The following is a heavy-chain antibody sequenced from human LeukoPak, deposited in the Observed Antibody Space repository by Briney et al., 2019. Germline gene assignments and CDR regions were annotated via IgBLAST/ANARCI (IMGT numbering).Heavy chain of an antibody. CDR1: GGSFSGYY. J-gene: IGHJ4*02. D-gene: IGHD5-24*01. CDR2: INHSGST. CDR3: ARGPKGDGYNSMPGVPFDY. V-gene: IGHV4-34*01. Sequence: SETLSLTCAVYGGSFSGYYWSWIRQPPGKGLEWIGEINHSGSTNYNPSLKSRVTISVDTSKNQFSLKLRSVTTADTAVYYCARGPKGDGYNSMPGVPFDYWGQGTLVTVSS.